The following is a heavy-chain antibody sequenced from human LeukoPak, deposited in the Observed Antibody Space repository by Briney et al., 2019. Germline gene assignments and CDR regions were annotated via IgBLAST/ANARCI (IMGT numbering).Heavy chain of an antibody. CDR2: INWDRNHI. Sequence: PGRSLRLSCAASGFTFENYAMHWVRQAPGKGLEWVAGINWDRNHIGYADSVKGRFTISRDNAKSTLYLHMNSLRAEDTAVYYCAREGGGYCSGINCWKWFDPWGQGTLVTVSS. D-gene: IGHD2-15*01. J-gene: IGHJ5*02. CDR1: GFTFENYA. V-gene: IGHV3-9*01. CDR3: AREGGGYCSGINCWKWFDP.